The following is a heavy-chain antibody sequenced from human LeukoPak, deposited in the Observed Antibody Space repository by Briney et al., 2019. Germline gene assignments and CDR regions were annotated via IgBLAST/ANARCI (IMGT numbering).Heavy chain of an antibody. CDR1: GVSISSYY. Sequence: SETLSLTCTVTGVSISSYYWSWIRQPPGKGLEWIGYIYYSGSTNYNPSLKSRVTISVDTSNNQFSLKLSSVTAADTAVYYCARTNTYYYDSGSYYNAYYFDYWGQGTLVTVSS. J-gene: IGHJ4*02. CDR2: IYYSGST. CDR3: ARTNTYYYDSGSYYNAYYFDY. V-gene: IGHV4-59*01. D-gene: IGHD3-10*01.